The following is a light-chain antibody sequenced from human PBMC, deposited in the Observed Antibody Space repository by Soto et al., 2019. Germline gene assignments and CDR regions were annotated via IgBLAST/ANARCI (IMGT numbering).Light chain of an antibody. CDR3: QQYNTWSSIS. J-gene: IGKJ5*01. CDR2: DTS. Sequence: EIVMTQSPATLSVSPGERATLSCRASQSISSKLAWYQHKPGQAPRLLIYDTSTRAAGIPARFTGSGSGTDFTLTISSLQSEDFAVYYCQQYNTWSSISLGQGTRLEIK. V-gene: IGKV3-15*01. CDR1: QSISSK.